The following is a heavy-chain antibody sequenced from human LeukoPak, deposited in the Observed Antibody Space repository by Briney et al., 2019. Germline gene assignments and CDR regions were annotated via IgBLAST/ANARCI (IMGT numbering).Heavy chain of an antibody. Sequence: GGSLRLSCAASGFTFSSYAMSWVRQAPGKGLEWVSAISGSGGSTYYADSVKGRFTISRDNSKNTLYLQMNSLRAEDTAVYYCAKDPTLGGGSGWYGWYFDLWGRGTLVTVSS. CDR1: GFTFSSYA. D-gene: IGHD6-19*01. CDR3: AKDPTLGGGSGWYGWYFDL. V-gene: IGHV3-23*01. CDR2: ISGSGGST. J-gene: IGHJ2*01.